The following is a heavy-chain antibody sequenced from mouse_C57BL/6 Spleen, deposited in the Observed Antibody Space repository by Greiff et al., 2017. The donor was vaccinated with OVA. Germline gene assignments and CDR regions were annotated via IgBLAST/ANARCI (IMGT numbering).Heavy chain of an antibody. CDR1: GYSFTDYN. CDR3: ALNWDGSAGFDY. D-gene: IGHD4-1*01. Sequence: EVQVVESGPELVKPGASVKISCKASGYSFTDYNMNWVKQSNGKSLEWIGVINPNYGTTSYNQKFKGKATLTVDQSSSTAYMQLNSLTSEDSAVYYCALNWDGSAGFDYWGQGTTLTVSS. CDR2: INPNYGTT. V-gene: IGHV1-39*01. J-gene: IGHJ2*01.